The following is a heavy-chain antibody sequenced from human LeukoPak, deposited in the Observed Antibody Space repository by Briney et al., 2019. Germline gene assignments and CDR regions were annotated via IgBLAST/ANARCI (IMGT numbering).Heavy chain of an antibody. Sequence: SETLSLTCTVSGGSISSYYWSWIRQPPGKGVEWIGYIYYSGSTNYNPSLKSRVTISVDTSKNQFSLKLSSVTAADTAVYYCARAGDQILYYFDYWGQGTLVIVSS. V-gene: IGHV4-59*01. CDR1: GGSISSYY. J-gene: IGHJ4*02. D-gene: IGHD3-10*01. CDR3: ARAGDQILYYFDY. CDR2: IYYSGST.